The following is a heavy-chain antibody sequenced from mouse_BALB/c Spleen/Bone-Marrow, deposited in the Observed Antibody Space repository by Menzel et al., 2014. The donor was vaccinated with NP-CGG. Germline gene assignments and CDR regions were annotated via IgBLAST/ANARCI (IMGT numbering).Heavy chain of an antibody. CDR3: ARYGNYDAMDY. J-gene: IGHJ4*01. CDR2: INPSNGRT. D-gene: IGHD2-1*01. CDR1: GYTFTSYW. Sequence: VQLQQSGAELVKPGASVKLPCKASGYTFTSYWMHWVKQRPGQGLEWIGEINPSNGRTNYNETFKSKATLTVDKSSTTAYKQLSSLTSDDSAVYYCARYGNYDAMDYWGQGTSVTVSS. V-gene: IGHV1S81*02.